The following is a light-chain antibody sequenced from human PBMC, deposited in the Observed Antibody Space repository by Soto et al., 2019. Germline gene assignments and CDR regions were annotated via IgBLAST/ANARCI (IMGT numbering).Light chain of an antibody. Sequence: DIVMTQSPDSLAVSPGERATINCKSSQSVLSSSNNKNSLAWYQQKPGQPPKLLIYWASTRESGVPDRFSGSGSGTDFTLTISRLQAEDVAVYYCQQYYSNPFTFGPGTKVDIK. CDR2: WAS. CDR1: QSVLSSSNNKNS. CDR3: QQYYSNPFT. V-gene: IGKV4-1*01. J-gene: IGKJ3*01.